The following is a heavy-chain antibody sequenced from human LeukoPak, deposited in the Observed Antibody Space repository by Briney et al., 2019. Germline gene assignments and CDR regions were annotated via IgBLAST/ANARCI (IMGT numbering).Heavy chain of an antibody. D-gene: IGHD2-15*01. CDR2: IWYDGSNK. CDR3: ARDQGYCSGGSCFPKESFDY. Sequence: GGSLRHSCAASGFTFSSYGMHWVRQAPGKGLEWVAVIWYDGSNKYYADSVKGRFTISRDNSKNTLYLQMDSLRAEDTAVYYCARDQGYCSGGSCFPKESFDYWGQGTLVTVSS. J-gene: IGHJ4*02. CDR1: GFTFSSYG. V-gene: IGHV3-33*01.